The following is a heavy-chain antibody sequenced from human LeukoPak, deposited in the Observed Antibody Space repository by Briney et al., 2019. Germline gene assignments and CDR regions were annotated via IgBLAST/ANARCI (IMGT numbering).Heavy chain of an antibody. CDR2: MNPNSGNT. CDR1: GYTFTSYD. V-gene: IGHV1-8*03. J-gene: IGHJ4*02. D-gene: IGHD2-2*02. CDR3: ARDCSSTSCYMHYFDY. Sequence: GASVKVSCKASGYTFTSYDINWVRQATGQGLEWMGWMNPNSGNTGYAQKFQGRVTITRNTSISTAYMELSSLRSEDTAVYYCARDCSSTSCYMHYFDYWGQGTLVTVSS.